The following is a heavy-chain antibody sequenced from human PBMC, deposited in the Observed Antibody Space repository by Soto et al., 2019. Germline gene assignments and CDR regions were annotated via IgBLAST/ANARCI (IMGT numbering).Heavy chain of an antibody. Sequence: EVQLVESGGGLVQPGGSLRLSCAASGFTVSSNYMSWVRQAPGKGLEWVSVIYSGGSTYYADSVKGRFTISRHHSKNTLYLQMNSVCAEDTAVYYCARGYCSGGRCYSHDYYYIVVLGKGTTVTVSS. V-gene: IGHV3-53*04. CDR3: ARGYCSGGRCYSHDYYYIVV. CDR2: IYSGGST. J-gene: IGHJ6*03. CDR1: GFTVSSNY. D-gene: IGHD2-15*01.